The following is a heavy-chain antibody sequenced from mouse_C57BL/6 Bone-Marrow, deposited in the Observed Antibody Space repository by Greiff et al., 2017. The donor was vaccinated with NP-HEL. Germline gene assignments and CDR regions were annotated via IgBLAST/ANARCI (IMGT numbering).Heavy chain of an antibody. J-gene: IGHJ1*03. D-gene: IGHD2-3*01. CDR1: GFSFSSYG. Sequence: EVKLVESGGDLVKPGGSLKLSCAASGFSFSSYGMSWVRQTPDKRLEWVATISSGGSYTYYPDSVKGRFTISRDNAKNTLYLQMSSLKSEDTAMYYCARQDGYYDWSFDVGDTGTTVTVSS. CDR2: ISSGGSYT. CDR3: ARQDGYYDWSFDV. V-gene: IGHV5-6*01.